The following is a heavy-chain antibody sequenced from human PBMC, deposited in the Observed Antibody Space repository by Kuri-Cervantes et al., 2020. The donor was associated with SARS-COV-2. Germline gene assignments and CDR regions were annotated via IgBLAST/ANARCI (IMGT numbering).Heavy chain of an antibody. CDR2: ISYDGSYK. D-gene: IGHD2-2*01. Sequence: GESLKISCAVSGFTFKNYGVHWVRQAPGKGLEWLALISYDGSYKDYADSVKGRMTISGDNSDNRLSLLVDSLRDEDTAVYYCAKDTSPWDSRYHAIDVWGQGTTVTVSS. J-gene: IGHJ6*02. V-gene: IGHV3-30*18. CDR1: GFTFKNYG. CDR3: AKDTSPWDSRYHAIDV.